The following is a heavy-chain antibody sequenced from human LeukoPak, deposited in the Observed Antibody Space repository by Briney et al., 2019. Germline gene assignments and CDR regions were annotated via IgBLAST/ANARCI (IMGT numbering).Heavy chain of an antibody. CDR3: ARDDIVVVPAAISYGMDV. D-gene: IGHD2-2*01. CDR2: ISFNYDGNNK. V-gene: IGHV3-30*07. CDR1: GFSFKNYA. Sequence: GGSLRLSCAASGFSFKNYAMHWVRQAPGKGLEWVAVISFNYDGNNKKYADSVKGRFTISRDNSKNTLYLQMNSLRAEDTAVYYCARDDIVVVPAAISYGMDVWGQGTTVTVSS. J-gene: IGHJ6*02.